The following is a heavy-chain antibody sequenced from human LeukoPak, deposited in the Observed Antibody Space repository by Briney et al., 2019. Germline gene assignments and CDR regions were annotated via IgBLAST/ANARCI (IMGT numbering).Heavy chain of an antibody. Sequence: PSETLSLPGTVSANSILSHYGAWIRQPAGKELNWIGRILRSGAINHNPSFRDRVTMSVNTSKNQVSLTLSSVTAADTAVYYCARDNAAGYSRGYQHYYYMDVWGKGTTVTVSS. V-gene: IGHV4-4*07. CDR3: ARDNAAGYSRGYQHYYYMDV. CDR2: ILRSGAI. CDR1: ANSILSHY. D-gene: IGHD6-25*01. J-gene: IGHJ6*03.